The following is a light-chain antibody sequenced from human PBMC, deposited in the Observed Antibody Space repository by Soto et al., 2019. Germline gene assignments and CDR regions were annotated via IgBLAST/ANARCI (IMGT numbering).Light chain of an antibody. V-gene: IGLV1-44*01. CDR3: AAWDDSLNGVV. J-gene: IGLJ2*01. CDR2: SSN. Sequence: QSVLTQPPSASGTPGQRVTISCSGSSSNIGSNSVNWYQQLPGTAPKLLMYSSNQRPSGVPDRVSGSKSGTSASLAISGLQSEDEADYYCAAWDDSLNGVVFGGGTKLTVL. CDR1: SSNIGSNS.